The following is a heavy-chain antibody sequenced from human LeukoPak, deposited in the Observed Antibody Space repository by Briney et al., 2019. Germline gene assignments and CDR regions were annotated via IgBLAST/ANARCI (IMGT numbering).Heavy chain of an antibody. CDR3: AREGGRGSSNLDYFDY. V-gene: IGHV3-21*01. CDR2: INSNGAYI. D-gene: IGHD2-15*01. J-gene: IGHJ4*02. CDR1: GFTFSRYT. Sequence: GVSLRLSCAASGFTFSRYTINGVRQARGKGLEGVLSINSNGAYIYYADSMEGRFTISRDNAKNSLSLQMDSLRAEDTAIYYCAREGGRGSSNLDYFDYWGQGMLVTVSS.